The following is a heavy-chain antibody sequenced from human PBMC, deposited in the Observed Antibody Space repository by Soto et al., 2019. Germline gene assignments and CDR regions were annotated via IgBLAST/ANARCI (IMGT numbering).Heavy chain of an antibody. CDR3: AADGSVDYGAHRELH. CDR1: GFTFTSSA. CDR2: IVVGSGNT. J-gene: IGHJ4*02. V-gene: IGHV1-58*01. Sequence: SVKVSCKASGFTFTSSAVQWVRQARGQRLEWIGWIVVGSGNTNYAQKFQERVTITRDMSTSTAYMELSSLRSEDTAVYYCAADGSVDYGAHRELHWGQGPLVTVSS. D-gene: IGHD4-17*01.